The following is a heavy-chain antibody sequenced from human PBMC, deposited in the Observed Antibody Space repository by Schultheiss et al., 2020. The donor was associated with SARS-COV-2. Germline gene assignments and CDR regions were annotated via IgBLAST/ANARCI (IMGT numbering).Heavy chain of an antibody. D-gene: IGHD3-22*01. Sequence: SETLSLTCTVSGGSISSYYWSWIRQPAGKGLEWIGRIYTSGSTNYNPSLKSRVTMSVDTSKNQFSLKLSSVTAADTAVYYCARGAYDSSGYSPQHWGQGTLVTVSS. J-gene: IGHJ1*01. CDR1: GGSISSYY. CDR3: ARGAYDSSGYSPQH. V-gene: IGHV4-4*07. CDR2: IYTSGST.